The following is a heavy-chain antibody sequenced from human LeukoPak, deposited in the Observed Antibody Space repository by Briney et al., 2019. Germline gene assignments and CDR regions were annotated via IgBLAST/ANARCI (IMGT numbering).Heavy chain of an antibody. CDR1: GLTFSSYW. CDR2: ISTDGRSK. J-gene: IGHJ4*02. D-gene: IGHD3-10*01. Sequence: GGSLRLFCAASGLTFSSYWMHWVRQPPGKGLVWLSRISTDGRSKYYADSVKGRFTISRDNARNTLYLQMNSLRAEDTAVYYCSRDLIRGDQGTLVTVSS. CDR3: SRDLIR. V-gene: IGHV3-74*01.